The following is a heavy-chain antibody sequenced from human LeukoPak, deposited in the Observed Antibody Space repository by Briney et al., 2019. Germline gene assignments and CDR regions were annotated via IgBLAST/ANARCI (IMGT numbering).Heavy chain of an antibody. V-gene: IGHV1-2*04. CDR3: AREEIICSSSSCTIDY. CDR1: GYTFTGYY. CDR2: INPNRGGT. Sequence: GASVKVSCKASGYTFTGYYIHWVRQAPGQGLEWVGWINPNRGGTSYTEKFQGWVTMTRDTSISTAYMELSRLRSDDTAVYYCAREEIICSSSSCTIDYWGQGTLVTVSS. D-gene: IGHD2-15*01. J-gene: IGHJ4*02.